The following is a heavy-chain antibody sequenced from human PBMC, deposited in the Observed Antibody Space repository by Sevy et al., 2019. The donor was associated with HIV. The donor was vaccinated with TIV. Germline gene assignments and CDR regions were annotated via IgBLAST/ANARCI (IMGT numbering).Heavy chain of an antibody. CDR1: GFTFSSYA. D-gene: IGHD6-6*01. J-gene: IGHJ4*02. V-gene: IGHV3-23*01. CDR2: ISGSGGST. CDR3: WSSSFSSRRVGDY. Sequence: GGSLRLSCAASGFTFSSYAMSWVRQAPGKGLEWVSAISGSGGSTYYADSVKGRFTISRDNSKNTLYLQMNSLRAEDTAVYYCWSSSFSSRRVGDYWGQGTLVTVSS.